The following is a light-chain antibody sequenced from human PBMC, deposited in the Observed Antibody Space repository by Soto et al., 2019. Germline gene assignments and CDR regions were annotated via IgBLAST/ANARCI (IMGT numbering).Light chain of an antibody. V-gene: IGKV3-15*01. J-gene: IGKJ1*01. CDR3: QQYNNWPWT. CDR2: GAS. CDR1: RSVSRY. Sequence: TQSPDPLSLSPGERATLSCRASRSVSRYLAWYQQKPGQAPRLLSDGASTRATGIPARFSGSGSGIEFTRTISSLQSEDFAVYYCQQYNNWPWTFGQGTKVDIK.